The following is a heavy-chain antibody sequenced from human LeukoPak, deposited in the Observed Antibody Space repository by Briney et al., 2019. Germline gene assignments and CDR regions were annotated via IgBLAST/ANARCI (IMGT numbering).Heavy chain of an antibody. CDR1: GFTFSSYG. CDR3: AKHPRPRRFLDYFDY. D-gene: IGHD3-3*01. V-gene: IGHV3-30*02. CDR2: IWYDGSNK. Sequence: GGSLRLSCAASGFTFSSYGMHWLRQAPGRGLEGVAFIWYDGSNKYYADSVKGRFTISRDNCKNTLYLQMNSLRAEDTAVYYCAKHPRPRRFLDYFDYWGQGTLVTVSS. J-gene: IGHJ4*02.